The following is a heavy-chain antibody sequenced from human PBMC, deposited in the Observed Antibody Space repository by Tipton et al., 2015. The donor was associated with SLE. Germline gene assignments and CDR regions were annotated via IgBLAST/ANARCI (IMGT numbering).Heavy chain of an antibody. CDR2: IDLGGNT. D-gene: IGHD3-10*01. CDR1: GGSISSSGW. J-gene: IGHJ3*02. Sequence: SLRLSCAVSGGSISSSGWWTWVRQPPGKGLEWVGQIDLGGNTNHNPSLKSRVTISLDKARNQFSLMLYSVTAADSAMFYCARGDYLGSGDALDIWGQGIRVTVSS. CDR3: ARGDYLGSGDALDI. V-gene: IGHV4-4*02.